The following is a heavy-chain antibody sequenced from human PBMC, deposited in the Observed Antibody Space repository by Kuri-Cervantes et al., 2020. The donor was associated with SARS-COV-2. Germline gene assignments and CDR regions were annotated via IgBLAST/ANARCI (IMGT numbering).Heavy chain of an antibody. CDR1: GGTFSSYA. CDR3: ASRTIAVAVRGYYYGMDV. J-gene: IGHJ6*02. CDR2: IIPIFSRA. Sequence: SVKVSCKASGGTFSSYAISWVRQAPGQGLEWMGGIIPIFSRANYAQKFQGRVTITADKSTSTAYMELSSLRSDDTAVYYCASRTIAVAVRGYYYGMDVWGQGTTVTVSS. V-gene: IGHV1-69*06. D-gene: IGHD6-19*01.